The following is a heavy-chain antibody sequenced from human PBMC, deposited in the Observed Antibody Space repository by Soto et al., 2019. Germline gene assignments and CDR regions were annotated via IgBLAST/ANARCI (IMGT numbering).Heavy chain of an antibody. CDR1: GFTFSSYG. CDR2: ISYDGSNK. D-gene: IGHD3-3*02. V-gene: IGHV3-30*18. J-gene: IGHJ6*02. CDR3: AKEDSIPLWQYSYYGMDV. Sequence: QVQLVESGGGVVQPGRSLRLSCAASGFTFSSYGMHWVRQAPGKGLEWVAVISYDGSNKYYADSVKGRFTISRDNSKNTLYLQMNRLRAEDTAVYYCAKEDSIPLWQYSYYGMDVWGQGTTVTVSS.